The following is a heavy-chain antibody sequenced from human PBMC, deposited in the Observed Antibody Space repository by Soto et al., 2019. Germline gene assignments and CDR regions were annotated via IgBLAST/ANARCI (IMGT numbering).Heavy chain of an antibody. J-gene: IGHJ6*02. CDR2: ISGYNGNT. V-gene: IGHV1-18*01. CDR1: DKTFNHKA. Sequence: APVEASSKSSDKTFNHKALNWAGQAPGQGLEWMGWISGYNGNTKYAQKFQDRVTMTADTSTRTAFMEVRSLTSDDTGVYFCAATGGNYFGLDVWGQGTTVTGSS. CDR3: AATGGNYFGLDV. D-gene: IGHD2-8*02.